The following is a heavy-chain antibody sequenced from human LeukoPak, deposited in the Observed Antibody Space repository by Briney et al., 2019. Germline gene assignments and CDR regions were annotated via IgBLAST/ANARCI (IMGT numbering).Heavy chain of an antibody. CDR3: ARDQGRAGYSSSWARD. Sequence: GGSLRLSCAASGFTFSSYAMHWVRQAPGKGLEWVAVISYDGSNKYYADSVKGRFTISRDNSKNTLYLQMNSLRAEDTAVYYCARDQGRAGYSSSWARDWGQGTLVTVSS. V-gene: IGHV3-30-3*01. J-gene: IGHJ4*02. D-gene: IGHD6-13*01. CDR1: GFTFSSYA. CDR2: ISYDGSNK.